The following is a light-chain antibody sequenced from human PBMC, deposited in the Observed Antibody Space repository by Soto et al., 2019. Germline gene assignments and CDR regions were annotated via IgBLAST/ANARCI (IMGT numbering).Light chain of an antibody. CDR3: QHWNDYSWT. Sequence: DINMTQSPSTLSASVGDRVTITCRASQSISIWLAWYQQKPGKAPNLLIYKTSSLETGVPSRFSGSGSGTEFTLTISSLQPDDFATYYCQHWNDYSWTFGQGTKVEV. J-gene: IGKJ1*01. CDR1: QSISIW. CDR2: KTS. V-gene: IGKV1-5*03.